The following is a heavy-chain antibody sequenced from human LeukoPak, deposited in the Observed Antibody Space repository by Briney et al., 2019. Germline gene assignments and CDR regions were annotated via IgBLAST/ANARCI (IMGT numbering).Heavy chain of an antibody. V-gene: IGHV3-21*01. CDR3: ARDDGYYDSSGY. Sequence: NSGGSLRLSCAASTFTFSGYSMTWVRQAPGKGLEWVAYTSETSSHTYYGDSVKGRFTISRDNAKNSLYLQMNSLRAEDTAVYYCARDDGYYDSSGYWGQGTLVTVSS. CDR2: TSETSSHT. J-gene: IGHJ4*02. CDR1: TFTFSGYS. D-gene: IGHD3-22*01.